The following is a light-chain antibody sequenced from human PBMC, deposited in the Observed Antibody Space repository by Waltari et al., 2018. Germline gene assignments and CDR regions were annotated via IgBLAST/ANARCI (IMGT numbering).Light chain of an antibody. J-gene: IGKJ1*01. CDR3: QQYDNYWT. CDR1: QSISNW. CDR2: KAS. V-gene: IGKV1-5*03. Sequence: DIQMTQSPSTLSASVGDRVTITCRASQSISNWLAWYQQKPGKAPKLLIYKASNLESGVPSRFSGSGSGTGFTLTISSLQPDDFATYYCQQYDNYWTFGQGTKVEI.